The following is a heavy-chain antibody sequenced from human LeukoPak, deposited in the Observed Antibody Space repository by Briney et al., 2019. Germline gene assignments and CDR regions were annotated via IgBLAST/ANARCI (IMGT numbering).Heavy chain of an antibody. CDR3: AKDRRVAAAGTSSDAFDV. D-gene: IGHD6-13*01. Sequence: GGSLRLSCAASGFTFSSYAMSWVRQAPGKGLEWVSVISGSGGSTNYADSVKGRFTISRDNSKNTLYVQMNSLRAEDTAVCYCAKDRRVAAAGTSSDAFDVWGQGTMVTVSS. CDR1: GFTFSSYA. J-gene: IGHJ3*01. V-gene: IGHV3-23*01. CDR2: ISGSGGST.